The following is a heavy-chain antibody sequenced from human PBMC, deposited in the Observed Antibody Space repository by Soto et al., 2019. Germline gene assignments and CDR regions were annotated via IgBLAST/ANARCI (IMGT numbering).Heavy chain of an antibody. J-gene: IGHJ4*02. CDR3: ATQEGPTFLLY. CDR1: GGTFSSYA. Sequence: SVEVSCKASGGTFSSYAISWVRQAPGQGLEWMGGIIPIFGTANYAQKFQGRVTITADESTSTAYMELSSLRSEDTAVYYCATQEGPTFLLYWGQGTLVTVSS. V-gene: IGHV1-69*13. CDR2: IIPIFGTA.